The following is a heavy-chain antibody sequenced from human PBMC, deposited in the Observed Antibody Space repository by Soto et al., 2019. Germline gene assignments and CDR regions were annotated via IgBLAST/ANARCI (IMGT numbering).Heavy chain of an antibody. CDR1: GFTFSDYY. CDR2: ISSSGSTI. CDR3: AGGRDIVLMVYAPYYMDV. Sequence: GGSLRLSCAASGFTFSDYYMSWIRQAPGKGLEWVSYISSSGSTIYYADSVKGRFTISRDNAKNSLYLQMNSLRAEDTAVYYCAGGRDIVLMVYAPYYMDVWGKGTTVTVSS. J-gene: IGHJ6*03. V-gene: IGHV3-11*01. D-gene: IGHD2-8*01.